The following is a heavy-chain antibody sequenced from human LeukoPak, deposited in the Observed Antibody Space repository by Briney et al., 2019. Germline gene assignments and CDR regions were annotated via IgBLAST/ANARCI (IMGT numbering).Heavy chain of an antibody. CDR2: ISCDGSNK. Sequence: PGRSLRLSCAASGFTFSSYGMHWVRQAPGKGLEWVAVISCDGSNKYYADSVKGRFTISRDNSKNTLYLQMNSLRAEDTAVYYCAKDLGAATTYNWFDPWGQGTLVTVSS. CDR3: AKDLGAATTYNWFDP. V-gene: IGHV3-30*18. CDR1: GFTFSSYG. D-gene: IGHD2-15*01. J-gene: IGHJ5*02.